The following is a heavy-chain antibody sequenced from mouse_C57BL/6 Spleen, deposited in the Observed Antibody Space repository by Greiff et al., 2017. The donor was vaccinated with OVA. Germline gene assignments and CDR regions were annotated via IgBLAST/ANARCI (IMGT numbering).Heavy chain of an antibody. CDR1: GYTFTSYW. Sequence: QVQLQQPGAELVKPGASVTMSCKASGYTFTSYWITWVKQRPGHGLEWIGDIYPGSGSTNYNEKFKGKATLTVDTSSSTAYMQLSSLTSEDSAVYYCARWAAQDPFADWGKGTLVTVSA. V-gene: IGHV1-55*01. D-gene: IGHD3-2*02. J-gene: IGHJ3*01. CDR2: IYPGSGST. CDR3: ARWAAQDPFAD.